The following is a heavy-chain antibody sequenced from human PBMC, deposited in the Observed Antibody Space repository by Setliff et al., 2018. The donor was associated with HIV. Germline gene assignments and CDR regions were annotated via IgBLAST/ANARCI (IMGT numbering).Heavy chain of an antibody. J-gene: IGHJ4*02. CDR2: IYYSGST. CDR1: GDSISSHY. CDR3: ARDDRGDYGFDY. D-gene: IGHD4-17*01. Sequence: SETLSLTCTVSGDSISSHYWSWIRQPPGKGLEWIGYIYYSGSTNYNPSLKSRVAISVDTSKNQFSLRLSSVTAADTAVYYCARDDRGDYGFDYWGQGTLVTVS. V-gene: IGHV4-59*11.